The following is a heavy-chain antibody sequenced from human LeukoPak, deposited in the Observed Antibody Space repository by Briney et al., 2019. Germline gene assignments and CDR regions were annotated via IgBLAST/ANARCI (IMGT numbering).Heavy chain of an antibody. D-gene: IGHD1-20*01. J-gene: IGHJ4*02. Sequence: SETLSLTCTVSGGSISSSYYWGWISQPPGKGLEWIGSIYYSGSTYYNPSLKSRVTISVDTSKNQFSLKLSSVTAADTAVYYCARGYNWNDFFDYWGQGTLVTVSS. CDR1: GGSISSSYY. V-gene: IGHV4-39*07. CDR3: ARGYNWNDFFDY. CDR2: IYYSGST.